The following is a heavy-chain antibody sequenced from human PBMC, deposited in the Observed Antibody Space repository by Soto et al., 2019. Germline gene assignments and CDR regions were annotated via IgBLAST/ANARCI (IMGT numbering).Heavy chain of an antibody. D-gene: IGHD3-10*01. V-gene: IGHV4-39*01. CDR2: IYYSGST. CDR3: ARRGSGSLYYYYYGMDV. Sequence: QLQLQESGPGLVKPSETLSLTCTVSGGSISSSSYYWGWIRQPPGKGLEWIGSIYYSGSTYYNPSLKSRVTISVDTSKNQFSLKLSSVTAAGTAVYYCARRGSGSLYYYYYGMDVWGQGTTVTVSS. CDR1: GGSISSSSYY. J-gene: IGHJ6*02.